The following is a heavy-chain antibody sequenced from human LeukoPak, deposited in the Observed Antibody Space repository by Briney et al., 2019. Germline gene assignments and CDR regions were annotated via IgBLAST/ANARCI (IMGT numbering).Heavy chain of an antibody. J-gene: IGHJ4*02. V-gene: IGHV5-51*01. D-gene: IGHD3-10*01. CDR3: ARSNDYGSLPDY. CDR1: GYSFTKYW. Sequence: GESLKISCKASGYSFTKYWIGWVRQMPGKGLEWMGIIYPNDSDTRYSPSFQGQVTISADKSISTAYLQWSSLKASDIAMYYCARSNDYGSLPDYWGQGTLVTVSS. CDR2: IYPNDSDT.